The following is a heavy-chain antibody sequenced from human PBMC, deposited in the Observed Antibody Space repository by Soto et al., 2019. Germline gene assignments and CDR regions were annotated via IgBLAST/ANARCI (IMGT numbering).Heavy chain of an antibody. CDR1: GFSLSTTGVG. J-gene: IGHJ4*02. D-gene: IGHD3-22*01. Sequence: VSGPTLVNPTQTLTLTCTFSGFSLSTTGVGVGWIRQPPGKALEWLALLYWNDDTRYSPSLRSRLTVTRDTSKSQVVLTMTNMDPVDTATYYCAHGAFDSSGSYFQFDYWGQGTLVTVSS. CDR2: LYWNDDT. V-gene: IGHV2-5*01. CDR3: AHGAFDSSGSYFQFDY.